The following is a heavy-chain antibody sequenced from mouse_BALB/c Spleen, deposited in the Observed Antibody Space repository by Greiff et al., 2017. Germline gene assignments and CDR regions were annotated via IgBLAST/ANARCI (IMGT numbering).Heavy chain of an antibody. V-gene: IGHV1S29*02. D-gene: IGHD1-1*01. CDR2: IYPYNGGT. Sequence: EVQLQQSGPELVKPGASVKISCKASGYTFTDYNMHWVKQSHGKSLEWIGYIYPYNGGTGYNQKFKSTATLTVDNSSSTAYMELRSLTSEDSAVYYCARSRYYGKEDFDYWGQGTTLTVSS. CDR1: GYTFTDYN. CDR3: ARSRYYGKEDFDY. J-gene: IGHJ2*01.